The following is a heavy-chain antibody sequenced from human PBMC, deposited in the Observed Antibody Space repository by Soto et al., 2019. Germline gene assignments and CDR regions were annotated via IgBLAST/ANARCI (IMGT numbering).Heavy chain of an antibody. V-gene: IGHV1-69*13. J-gene: IGHJ5*02. Sequence: EASVKVSCKASGGTFSSYAISWVRQAPGQGLEWMGGIIPIFGTANYAQKFQGRVTITADESTSTAYMELSSLRSEDTAVYYCARDLRVLVPAAMRDNWFDPWG. CDR3: ARDLRVLVPAAMRDNWFDP. CDR1: GGTFSSYA. CDR2: IIPIFGTA. D-gene: IGHD2-2*01.